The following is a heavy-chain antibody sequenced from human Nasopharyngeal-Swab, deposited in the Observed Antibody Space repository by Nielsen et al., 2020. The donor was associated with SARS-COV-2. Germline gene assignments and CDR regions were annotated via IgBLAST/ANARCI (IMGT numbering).Heavy chain of an antibody. J-gene: IGHJ4*02. CDR3: ARGARFAVDYFDY. Sequence: ASVKVSCKASGYTFTRYYMHWVRQAPGQGLEWMGIINPRGGSTSYAQKFQGRVKMTRDTSTSTLYMELSSLRFEDTAVYYCARGARFAVDYFDYWGQGTLVAVSS. CDR1: GYTFTRYY. CDR2: INPRGGST. D-gene: IGHD6-19*01. V-gene: IGHV1-46*01.